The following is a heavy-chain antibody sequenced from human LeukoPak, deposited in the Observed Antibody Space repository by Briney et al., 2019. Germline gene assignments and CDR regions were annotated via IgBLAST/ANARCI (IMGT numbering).Heavy chain of an antibody. CDR2: INPNSGGT. CDR1: GYTFTGYY. V-gene: IGHV1-2*02. D-gene: IGHD6-19*01. CDR3: ARNERGSGWYGVYYYYMDV. J-gene: IGHJ6*03. Sequence: ASVKVSCKASGYTFTGYYMHWVRQAPGQGLEWMGWINPNSGGTNYAQKFQGRVTMTRDTSISTAYMELSRLRSDDTAVYYCARNERGSGWYGVYYYYMDVWAKGPRSPSP.